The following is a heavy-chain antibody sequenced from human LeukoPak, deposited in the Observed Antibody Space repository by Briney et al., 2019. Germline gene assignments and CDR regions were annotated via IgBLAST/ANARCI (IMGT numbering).Heavy chain of an antibody. CDR2: IAPSDSYT. V-gene: IGHV5-10-1*01. D-gene: IGHD2-15*01. J-gene: IGHJ4*02. Sequence: GESLKISCRGSGYSFTSSWISWVRQMPGKGLEWMGRIAPSDSYTSYSPSFQGHVTISADKSISTAYLQWSSLQASDTAMYYCARHRDCSVGSCYPVYWGQGTLVTVSS. CDR3: ARHRDCSVGSCYPVY. CDR1: GYSFTSSW.